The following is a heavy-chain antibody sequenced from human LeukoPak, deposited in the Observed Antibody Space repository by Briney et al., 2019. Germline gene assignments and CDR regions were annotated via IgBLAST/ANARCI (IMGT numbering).Heavy chain of an antibody. CDR1: GFTFSSYS. D-gene: IGHD2-15*01. CDR2: ISSSSSYI. J-gene: IGHJ4*02. Sequence: GGSLRLSCAASGFTFSSYSMNWVRQAPGKGLEWVSSISSSSSYIYYADSVKGRFTISRDNAKNSPYLQMNSLRAEDTAVYYCARMWVDAGKPFYFDYWGQGTLVTVSS. CDR3: ARMWVDAGKPFYFDY. V-gene: IGHV3-21*01.